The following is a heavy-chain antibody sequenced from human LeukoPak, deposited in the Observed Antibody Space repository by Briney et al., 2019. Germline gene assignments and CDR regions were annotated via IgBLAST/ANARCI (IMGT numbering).Heavy chain of an antibody. CDR3: ARGAIAAAGTGDY. V-gene: IGHV1-2*02. CDR2: INPNTGGT. J-gene: IGHJ4*02. D-gene: IGHD6-13*01. CDR1: GYTFTSYD. Sequence: ASVKVSCKASGYTFTSYDINWVRQATGQGLEWMGWINPNTGGTNYAQKFQGRVTMTRDTSISTAYMELSRLRSDDTAVYYCARGAIAAAGTGDYWGQGTLVTVSS.